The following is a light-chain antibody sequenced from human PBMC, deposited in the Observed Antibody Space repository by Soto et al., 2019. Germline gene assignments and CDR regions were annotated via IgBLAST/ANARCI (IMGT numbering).Light chain of an antibody. V-gene: IGLV2-8*01. J-gene: IGLJ2*01. CDR1: SSAVGGYNY. CDR2: EVN. Sequence: QSALTQPPSASGSPGQSVTIYCTGTSSAVGGYNYVSWYQQHPGKAPKLMISEVNKRPSGVPDRFSGSKSGNTASLTVSGLQAEDEADYYCSSYAGSRIVVFGGGTKLTVL. CDR3: SSYAGSRIVV.